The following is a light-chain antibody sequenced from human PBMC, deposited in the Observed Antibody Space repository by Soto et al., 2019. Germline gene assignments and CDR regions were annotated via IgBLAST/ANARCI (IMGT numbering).Light chain of an antibody. Sequence: QSVLTQPASVSWSPGQSITISCSGTSSDVGGYNYVSWYQQHPGKAPKLLIFEVNNRPSGVSNRFSGSKSGNTASLTLSGLQAEDEADYYCTSYASSAARVFGTGTKATVL. V-gene: IGLV2-14*01. CDR2: EVN. CDR3: TSYASSAARV. J-gene: IGLJ1*01. CDR1: SSDVGGYNY.